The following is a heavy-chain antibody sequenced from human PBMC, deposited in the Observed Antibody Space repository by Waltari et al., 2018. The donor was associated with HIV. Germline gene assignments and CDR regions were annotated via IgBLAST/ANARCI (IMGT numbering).Heavy chain of an antibody. J-gene: IGHJ5*02. V-gene: IGHV3-53*03. CDR1: GFNVSSDY. CDR3: VRGSLMTTAAP. Sequence: EVQLVESGGGLFRPGGSLRLSCVVSGFNVSSDYMTWVRQPPGKGPGWVETLYVPTTGTDRFYAPSVKGRFTISRDNSENTLYLQMSGLRAEDTAVYYCVRGSLMTTAAPWGQGTLVTVSS. D-gene: IGHD4-17*01. CDR2: LYVPTTGTDR.